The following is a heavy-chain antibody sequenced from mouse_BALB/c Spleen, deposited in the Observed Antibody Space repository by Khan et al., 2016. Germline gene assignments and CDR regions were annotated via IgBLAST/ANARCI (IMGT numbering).Heavy chain of an antibody. CDR1: GYSITSGYG. J-gene: IGHJ2*01. V-gene: IGHV3-2*02. CDR3: DRTAGIKC. D-gene: IGHD1-2*01. Sequence: VQLKESGPGLVKPSQSLSLTCTVTGYSITSGYGWNWIRQFPGNKLEWMGYISYSGSTNYNPSLKSRISITRDTSKNQFFLQLNSVTTGDTATDYCDRTAGIKCWGQGTTLTVSS. CDR2: ISYSGST.